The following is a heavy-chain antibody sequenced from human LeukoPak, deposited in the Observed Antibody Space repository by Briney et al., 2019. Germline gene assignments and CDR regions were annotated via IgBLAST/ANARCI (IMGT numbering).Heavy chain of an antibody. J-gene: IGHJ4*02. V-gene: IGHV4-59*12. Sequence: SETLSLTCSVSGGSISTYYWTWIRQPPGKGLEWIGYIYHSGAAYHNPSLKSRLALSVDTSNNQFSLRLRSVTAADTAVYYCVRGVGGEYFYFDRWGQGALVTVSA. D-gene: IGHD1-26*01. CDR2: IYHSGAA. CDR1: GGSISTYY. CDR3: VRGVGGEYFYFDR.